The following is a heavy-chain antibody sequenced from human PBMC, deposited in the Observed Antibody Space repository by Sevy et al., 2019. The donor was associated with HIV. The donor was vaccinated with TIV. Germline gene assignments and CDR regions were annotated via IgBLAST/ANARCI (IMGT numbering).Heavy chain of an antibody. CDR1: GFSFRDSA. CDR2: IKSKGDNYAT. CDR3: SSLDLVVHVGTFRGRNQKTIDW. Sequence: GGSLRLSCEASGFSFRDSAVHWVRQPFGKGLEWVGRIKSKGDNYATLYSSSVKGRFIISRDDSSNTAYLQMNSLQTDVMALYYCSSLDLVVHVGTFRGRNQKTIDWSGKGSLVTVSS. J-gene: IGHJ4*02. D-gene: IGHD2-15*01. V-gene: IGHV3-73*01.